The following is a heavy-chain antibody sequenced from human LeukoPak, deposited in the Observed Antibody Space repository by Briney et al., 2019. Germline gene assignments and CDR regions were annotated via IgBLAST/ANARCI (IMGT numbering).Heavy chain of an antibody. CDR2: ISAYNGDT. Sequence: ASVKVSCKACGYKLTSYGLSWVRQAPGQGLEGMGWISAYNGDTNYAQKLQGRVTMTTDTSTSTAYMELRSLRSDDTAVYYCARDLYSGSGSQSNIDYWGQGTLVTVSS. V-gene: IGHV1-18*04. CDR3: ARDLYSGSGSQSNIDY. J-gene: IGHJ4*02. CDR1: GYKLTSYG. D-gene: IGHD3-10*01.